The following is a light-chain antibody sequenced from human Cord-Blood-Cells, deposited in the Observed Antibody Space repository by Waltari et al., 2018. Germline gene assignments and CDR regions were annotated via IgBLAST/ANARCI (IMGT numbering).Light chain of an antibody. V-gene: IGLV3-1*01. CDR1: KLGDKY. CDR2: QDS. J-gene: IGLJ2*01. CDR3: QAWDSSTVV. Sequence: SYELTQPPSVSVSPGQTASITCSGDKLGDKYACWYQQKPGQSPVLVIYQDSKRPSGIPERFSGSNSGNTATLTLIGTQAMDEADYYCQAWDSSTVVFGGGTKLTVL.